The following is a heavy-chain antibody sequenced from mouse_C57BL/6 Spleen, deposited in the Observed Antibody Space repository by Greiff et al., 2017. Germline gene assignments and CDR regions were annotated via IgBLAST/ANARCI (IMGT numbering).Heavy chain of an antibody. Sequence: EVQLQQSGPELVKPGASVKMSCKASGYTFTDYNMHWVKQSHGKSLEWIGYINPNNGGTSYNQKFKGKATLTVNKSSSTAYMELRSLTSEDSAVYYCARSSTEDWYFDVWGTGTTVTVSS. CDR1: GYTFTDYN. D-gene: IGHD1-1*01. CDR3: ARSSTEDWYFDV. V-gene: IGHV1-22*01. CDR2: INPNNGGT. J-gene: IGHJ1*03.